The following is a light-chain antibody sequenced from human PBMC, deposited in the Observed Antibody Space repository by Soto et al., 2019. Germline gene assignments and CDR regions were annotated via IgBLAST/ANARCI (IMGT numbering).Light chain of an antibody. CDR1: SSNIGAGFD. J-gene: IGLJ1*01. V-gene: IGLV1-40*01. CDR3: RSYDSSLSGYV. Sequence: QSVLTQPPSVSGAPGQRVTLSCTGTSSNIGAGFDVHWYQQLPGTAPKLLIYGNRNRPAGVPDLFSRSKSGTSSSLAITGLQAADEADYYCRSYDSSLSGYVFGSGTKVTVL. CDR2: GNR.